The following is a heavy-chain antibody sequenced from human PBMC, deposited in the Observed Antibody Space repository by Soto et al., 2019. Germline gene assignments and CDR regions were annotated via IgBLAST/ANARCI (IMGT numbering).Heavy chain of an antibody. CDR2: IIPIFGTA. V-gene: IGHV1-69*06. CDR1: GGNFSSYA. Sequence: GXSVKVSCKASGGNFSSYAISWVRQAPGQGRDWMGGIIPIFGTANYAQKFQGRVTITADKSTSTAYMGLSSLRSEDTAVYYFVAGGSRSYLDYWGQGTLVTGSS. CDR3: VAGGSRSYLDY. D-gene: IGHD3-10*01. J-gene: IGHJ4*02.